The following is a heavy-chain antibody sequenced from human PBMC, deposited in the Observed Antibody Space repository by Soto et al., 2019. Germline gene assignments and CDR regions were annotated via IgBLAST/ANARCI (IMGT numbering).Heavy chain of an antibody. CDR3: ARFSGRLAPRVDAFDI. J-gene: IGHJ3*02. Sequence: SETLSLTCTVSGVSISSSSYYWGWIRQPPGKGLEWIGSIYYSGSTYYNPSLKSRVTISVDTSKNQFSLKLSSVTAADTAVYYCARFSGRLAPRVDAFDIWGQGTMVTVSS. CDR2: IYYSGST. D-gene: IGHD3-10*01. CDR1: GVSISSSSYY. V-gene: IGHV4-39*01.